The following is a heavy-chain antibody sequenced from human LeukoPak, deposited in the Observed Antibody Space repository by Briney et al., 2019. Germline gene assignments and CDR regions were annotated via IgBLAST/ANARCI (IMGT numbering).Heavy chain of an antibody. V-gene: IGHV3-23*01. J-gene: IGHJ4*02. CDR1: GFTFSSYA. D-gene: IGHD3-22*01. CDR2: ISGSGGST. Sequence: PGGSLRLSCAASGFTFSSYAMSWVRQAPGKGLEWVSAISGSGGSTYYADSVKGRFTISRDNSKNTLYLQMNSLRAEDTAVYYCARARSDSSGYYPGRRGGFYFDYWGQGTLVTVSS. CDR3: ARARSDSSGYYPGRRGGFYFDY.